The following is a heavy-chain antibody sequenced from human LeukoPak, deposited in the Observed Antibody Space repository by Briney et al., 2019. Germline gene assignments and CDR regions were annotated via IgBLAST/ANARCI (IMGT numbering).Heavy chain of an antibody. J-gene: IGHJ6*02. CDR2: ISSSGNTI. V-gene: IGHV3-11*01. Sequence: GGALRLSCAASAFTFTDYYMTWIRQAPGKGLEWVSYISSSGNTIYYADSVRGRFTISRDNAKNSLYLQMNSLRAEDTAVYYCARITADGYGMDVWGQGTTVTVSS. D-gene: IGHD6-13*01. CDR1: AFTFTDYY. CDR3: ARITADGYGMDV.